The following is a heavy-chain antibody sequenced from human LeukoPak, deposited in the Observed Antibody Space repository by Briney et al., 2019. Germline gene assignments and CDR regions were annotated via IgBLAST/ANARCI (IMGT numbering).Heavy chain of an antibody. D-gene: IGHD3-22*01. Sequence: SETLSHTCGVYDGSFSGYYWTWIRQSPGKGLEWIGEINSSGSINYNPSLKSRVTISLDTSKSQFSLKLISVTAADTAVYYCARPRYFNDGSGHTDIWGQGTMVTVSS. CDR3: ARPRYFNDGSGHTDI. J-gene: IGHJ3*02. V-gene: IGHV4-34*01. CDR2: INSSGSI. CDR1: DGSFSGYY.